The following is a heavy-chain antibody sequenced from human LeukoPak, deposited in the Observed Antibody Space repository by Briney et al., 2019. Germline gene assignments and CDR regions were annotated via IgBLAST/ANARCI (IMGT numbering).Heavy chain of an antibody. CDR2: IYTGGNT. J-gene: IGHJ3*02. Sequence: GGSLRLSCAASGFIVSSNYMNWVPQGPGKGLEWVSVIYTGGNTYYADSVKGRFTISRDNSKNTLYLQMHSLRAEDTAVYYCASTSSGQSFDIWGQGTMVTVSS. CDR1: GFIVSSNY. V-gene: IGHV3-53*01. CDR3: ASTSSGQSFDI. D-gene: IGHD6-19*01.